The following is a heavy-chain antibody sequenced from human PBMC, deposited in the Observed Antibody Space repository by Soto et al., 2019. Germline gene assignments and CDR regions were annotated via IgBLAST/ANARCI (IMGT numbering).Heavy chain of an antibody. V-gene: IGHV3-48*02. Sequence: GGSLRLSCAASGFTFSSYSMNWVRQAPGKGLEWVSYISSSSSTIYYADSVKGRFTISRDNAKNSLYLQMNSLRDEDTAVYYGAREVIFGVVLIYNWFDPWGQGTLVTVSS. CDR3: AREVIFGVVLIYNWFDP. CDR2: ISSSSSTI. D-gene: IGHD3-3*02. J-gene: IGHJ5*02. CDR1: GFTFSSYS.